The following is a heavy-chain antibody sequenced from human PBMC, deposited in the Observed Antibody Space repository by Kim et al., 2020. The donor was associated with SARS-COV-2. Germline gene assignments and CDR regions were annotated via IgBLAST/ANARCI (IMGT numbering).Heavy chain of an antibody. CDR2: IKSKTDGGTT. Sequence: GGSLRLSCAASGFTFSNAWMSWVRQAPGKGLEWVGRIKSKTDGGTTDYAAPVKGRFTISRDDSKNTLYPQMNSLKTEDTAVYYCTTLLRYFEWLAVKYYYYGMDVWGQGTTVTVSS. J-gene: IGHJ6*02. CDR1: GFTFSNAW. D-gene: IGHD3-9*01. V-gene: IGHV3-15*01. CDR3: TTLLRYFEWLAVKYYYYGMDV.